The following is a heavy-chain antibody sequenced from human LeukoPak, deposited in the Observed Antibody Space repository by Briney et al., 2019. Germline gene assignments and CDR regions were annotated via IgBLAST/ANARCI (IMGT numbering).Heavy chain of an antibody. V-gene: IGHV4-39*01. CDR1: GGSISSSSYY. CDR3: ARRSVLGYCSSTSCYQVNAFDI. D-gene: IGHD2-2*01. Sequence: TSETLSLTCTVSGGSISSSSYYWGWIRQPPGKGLEWIGSIYYSGSTYYNPSLKSRVTISVDTSKNQFSLKLSSVTAADTAVYYCARRSVLGYCSSTSCYQVNAFDIWGQGTMVTVSS. CDR2: IYYSGST. J-gene: IGHJ3*02.